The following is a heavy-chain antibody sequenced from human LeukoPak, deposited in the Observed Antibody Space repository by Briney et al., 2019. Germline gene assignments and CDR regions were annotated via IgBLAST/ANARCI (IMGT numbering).Heavy chain of an antibody. CDR1: GFTFSSYS. D-gene: IGHD5-18*01. V-gene: IGHV3-21*01. J-gene: IGHJ4*02. CDR2: ISSSSSYI. Sequence: GGSLRLSCAASGFTFSSYSMNWVRQAPGKGLEWVSSISSSSSYIYYADSVKGRFTISRDNAKNSLYLQMNSLRAEDTAVYYCARGLEGYSYGQAYWGQGTLVTVSS. CDR3: ARGLEGYSYGQAY.